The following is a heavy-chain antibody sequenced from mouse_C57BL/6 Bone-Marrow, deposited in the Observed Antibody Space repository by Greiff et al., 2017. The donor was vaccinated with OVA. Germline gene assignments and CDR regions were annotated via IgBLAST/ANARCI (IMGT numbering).Heavy chain of an antibody. CDR2: ISNGGGST. Sequence: DVMLVESGGGLVQPGGSLKLSCAASGFTFSDYYMYWVRQTPEKRLEWVAYISNGGGSTYYPDTVKGRFTISRDNAKNTLYLQMSRLKSEDTAMYYCARYGSRVYFDYWGQGTTLTVSS. J-gene: IGHJ2*01. CDR1: GFTFSDYY. V-gene: IGHV5-12*01. CDR3: ARYGSRVYFDY. D-gene: IGHD1-1*01.